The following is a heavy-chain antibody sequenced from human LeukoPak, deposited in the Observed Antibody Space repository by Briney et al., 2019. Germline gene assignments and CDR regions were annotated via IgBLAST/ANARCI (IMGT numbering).Heavy chain of an antibody. D-gene: IGHD6-19*01. V-gene: IGHV4-59*08. CDR1: GGSISSYY. Sequence: TSETLSLTCTVSGGSISSYYWSWIRQPPGKGLEWIGFINYSGSTTYNPSLKSRVTISVDTSRNQFSLKLSSVTAADRAVCYCARGYSTGWYGGFDFWGQGTLVTVSS. J-gene: IGHJ4*02. CDR3: ARGYSTGWYGGFDF. CDR2: INYSGST.